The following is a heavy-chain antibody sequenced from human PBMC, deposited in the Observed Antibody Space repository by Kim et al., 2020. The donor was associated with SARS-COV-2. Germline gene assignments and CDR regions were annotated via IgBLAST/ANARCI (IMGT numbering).Heavy chain of an antibody. CDR3: AKSDCAGGTYFLINY. D-gene: IGHD2-8*02. J-gene: IGHJ4*02. Sequence: DSVQGRFTISRDNSRNTLFLLMNALRAEDTAIYYCAKSDCAGGTYFLINYWGQGTLVTVSS. V-gene: IGHV3-23*01.